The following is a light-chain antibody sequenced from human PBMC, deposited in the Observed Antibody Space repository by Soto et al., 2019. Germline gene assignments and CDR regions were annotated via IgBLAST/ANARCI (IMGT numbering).Light chain of an antibody. CDR2: GTS. Sequence: EIVLTQSPGTLSLSPGERATLSCRASQSVRNNYLAWYQQQPGQAPRLLTYGTSTRDTGIPDRFSGSGSGTDFTLTISRLEPEDFAVYYCQQYGSSYTFGPGTKVEIK. J-gene: IGKJ3*01. V-gene: IGKV3-20*01. CDR3: QQYGSSYT. CDR1: QSVRNNY.